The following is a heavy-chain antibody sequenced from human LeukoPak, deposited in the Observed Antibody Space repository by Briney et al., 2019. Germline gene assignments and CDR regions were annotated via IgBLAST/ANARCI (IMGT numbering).Heavy chain of an antibody. Sequence: SETLSLPCSVSGDSISTYHWNWIRRPPGKGLEWIGYMQSTGSSKYNPSLKSRVNIFVDTSKNQAALILTSVTAADTAVYYCARDKRHSYGRYFDHWGQGALVTVSS. D-gene: IGHD3-16*01. CDR1: GDSISTYH. CDR2: MQSTGSS. CDR3: ARDKRHSYGRYFDH. V-gene: IGHV4-59*01. J-gene: IGHJ4*02.